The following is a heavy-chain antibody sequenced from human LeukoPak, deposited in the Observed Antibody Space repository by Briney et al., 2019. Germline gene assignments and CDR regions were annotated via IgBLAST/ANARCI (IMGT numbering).Heavy chain of an antibody. CDR1: GGSFSGYY. Sequence: SETLSLTCAVYGGSFSGYYWSWIRQPPGKGLEWTGEINHSGSTNYNPSLKSRVTISVDTSKNQFSLKLSSVTAADTAVYYCARGGTYYYDSSGYSGGPGSSYYFDYWGQGTLVTVSS. CDR3: ARGGTYYYDSSGYSGGPGSSYYFDY. D-gene: IGHD3-22*01. CDR2: INHSGST. V-gene: IGHV4-34*01. J-gene: IGHJ4*02.